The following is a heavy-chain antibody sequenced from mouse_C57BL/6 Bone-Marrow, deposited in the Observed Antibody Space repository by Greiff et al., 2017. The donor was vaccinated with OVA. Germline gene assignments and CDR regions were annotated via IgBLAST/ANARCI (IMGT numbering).Heavy chain of an antibody. J-gene: IGHJ4*01. CDR1: GYSFTGYY. D-gene: IGHD1-1*01. V-gene: IGHV1-42*01. CDR3: ARKGDYYGRGYAMDY. Sequence: VQLQQSGPELVKPGASVKISCKVSGYSFTGYYMNWVKQSPEKSLEWIGEINPSTGGTTYNQKFKAKATLTVDKSSSTAYMQRKSLTSEDSAVYYCARKGDYYGRGYAMDYWGQGTSVTVSS. CDR2: INPSTGGT.